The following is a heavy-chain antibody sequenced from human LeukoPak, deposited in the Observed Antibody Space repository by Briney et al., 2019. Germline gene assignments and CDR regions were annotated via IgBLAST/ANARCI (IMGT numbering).Heavy chain of an antibody. CDR2: ISSSSSYI. CDR3: ARGGFDWLLFNYYYYMDV. Sequence: GGSLRLSCAASGFTFSSYSMNWVRQAPGKGLEWVSSISSSSSYICYADSVKGRFTISRDNAKNSLYLQMNSLRAEDTAVYYCARGGFDWLLFNYYYYMDVWGKGTTVTISS. D-gene: IGHD3-9*01. J-gene: IGHJ6*03. CDR1: GFTFSSYS. V-gene: IGHV3-21*01.